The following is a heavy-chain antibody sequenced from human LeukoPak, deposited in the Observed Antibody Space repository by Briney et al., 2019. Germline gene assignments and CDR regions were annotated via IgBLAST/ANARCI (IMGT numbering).Heavy chain of an antibody. V-gene: IGHV1-8*01. CDR3: ARASSGTLLDFDF. Sequence: ASVKVSCKASGYTFTSYDINWVRQATGQGLEWMAWMNPNSGNTGYAQKFQGRVTMTRNTSISTAYMELSSLRSEDTAVYYCARASSGTLLDFDFWGQGTLVTVSS. D-gene: IGHD3-10*01. J-gene: IGHJ4*02. CDR1: GYTFTSYD. CDR2: MNPNSGNT.